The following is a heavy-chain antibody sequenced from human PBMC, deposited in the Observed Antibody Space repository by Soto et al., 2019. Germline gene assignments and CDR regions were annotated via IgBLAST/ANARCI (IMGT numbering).Heavy chain of an antibody. CDR3: ARDLFSGIAVAGTARLSAFDI. Sequence: GGSLRLSCAASGFTFSSYWMSWVRQAPGKGLEWVANIKQDGSEKYYVDSVKGRFTISRDNAKNSLYLQMNSLRAEDTAVYYCARDLFSGIAVAGTARLSAFDIWGQGTMVTVSS. V-gene: IGHV3-7*01. CDR1: GFTFSSYW. J-gene: IGHJ3*02. D-gene: IGHD6-19*01. CDR2: IKQDGSEK.